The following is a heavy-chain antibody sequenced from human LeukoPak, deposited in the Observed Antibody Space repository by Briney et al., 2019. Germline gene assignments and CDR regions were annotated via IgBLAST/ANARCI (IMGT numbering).Heavy chain of an antibody. CDR1: GFTFSSYG. CDR2: IRYDGSNK. Sequence: PGGSLRLSCAASGFTFSSYGMHWVRQAPGKGLEWVAFIRYDGSNKYYADSVKGRFTISRDNSKNTLYLQMNSLRAEDTAVYYCAKDGPGGVGFWSGSVDYWGQGTLVTVSS. J-gene: IGHJ4*02. V-gene: IGHV3-30*02. CDR3: AKDGPGGVGFWSGSVDY. D-gene: IGHD3-3*01.